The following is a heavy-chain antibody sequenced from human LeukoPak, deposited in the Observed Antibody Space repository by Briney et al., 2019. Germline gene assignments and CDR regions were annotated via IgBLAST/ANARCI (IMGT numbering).Heavy chain of an antibody. CDR2: ISGSGDST. CDR1: GFTFSNYA. Sequence: GGSLRLSCAASGFTFSNYAMSWVRQAPGKGVEWVSAISGSGDSTYYADSVKGRFTISRDSSMETLYLRMNSLRAEDTATYFCAKRLSFGVAIGDFDYWGQGTLVTVSS. CDR3: AKRLSFGVAIGDFDY. J-gene: IGHJ4*02. D-gene: IGHD3-3*01. V-gene: IGHV3-23*01.